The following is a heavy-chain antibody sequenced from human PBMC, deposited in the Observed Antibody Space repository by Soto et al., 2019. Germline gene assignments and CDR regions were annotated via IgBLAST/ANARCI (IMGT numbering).Heavy chain of an antibody. CDR3: AKEIAYGDHTIDYYYGMDV. Sequence: SLRLSCAASGVTFSSYGMHWVRQAPGKGLEWVAVISYDGSNKYYADSVKGRFTISRDNSKNTLYLQMNSLRAEDTAVYYCAKEIAYGDHTIDYYYGMDVWGQGTTVTVSS. J-gene: IGHJ6*02. CDR1: GVTFSSYG. D-gene: IGHD4-17*01. CDR2: ISYDGSNK. V-gene: IGHV3-30*18.